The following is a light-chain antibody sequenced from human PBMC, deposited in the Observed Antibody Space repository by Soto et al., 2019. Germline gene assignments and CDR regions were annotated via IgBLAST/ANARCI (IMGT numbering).Light chain of an antibody. J-gene: IGKJ5*01. CDR3: QLYGTSPPP. CDR1: QSVSSY. CDR2: GAS. Sequence: EIVLTQSPGTLSLSPGERATLSCRASQSVSSYLAWYQQRSGQAPRLLVYGASSRATGISDRFSGSGSGTDFTLTISRLEPEDFAVYYCQLYGTSPPPFGQGTRLEIK. V-gene: IGKV3-20*01.